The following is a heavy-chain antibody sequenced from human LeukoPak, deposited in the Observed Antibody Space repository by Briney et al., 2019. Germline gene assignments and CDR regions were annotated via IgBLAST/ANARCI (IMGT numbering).Heavy chain of an antibody. J-gene: IGHJ3*02. D-gene: IGHD2-15*01. Sequence: ASVKVSCKVSGYTLTELSMHWVRQAPGKGLEWMGGFDPEDGETIYAQKFQGRVTMTEDTSTDTAYMELSSLRSEDTAVYYCATGDCSGGSCYSDAFDIWGQGTMVTVSS. CDR1: GYTLTELS. V-gene: IGHV1-24*01. CDR3: ATGDCSGGSCYSDAFDI. CDR2: FDPEDGET.